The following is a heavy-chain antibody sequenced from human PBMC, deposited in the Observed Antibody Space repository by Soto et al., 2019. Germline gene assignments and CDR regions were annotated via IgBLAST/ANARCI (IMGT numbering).Heavy chain of an antibody. J-gene: IGHJ4*02. CDR2: INPNDGST. D-gene: IGHD5-12*01. CDR1: GYTFINYY. Sequence: ASVKVSCKTSGYTFINYYMHWVRQAPGQGLEWLGRINPNDGSTTYAQKFQGRVTITADEATSTAYMQLSRLRSDDTAVYYCVRVVAIPGYPDHWGQGTLVTVSS. CDR3: VRVVAIPGYPDH. V-gene: IGHV1-46*01.